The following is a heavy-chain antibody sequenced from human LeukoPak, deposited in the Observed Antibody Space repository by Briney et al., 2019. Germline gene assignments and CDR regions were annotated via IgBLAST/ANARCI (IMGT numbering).Heavy chain of an antibody. J-gene: IGHJ4*02. CDR1: GFTFSTYW. D-gene: IGHD6-13*01. V-gene: IGHV3-7*01. CDR2: IKQDGSEK. CDR3: ARDSAGNDY. Sequence: GGSLRLSREASGFTFSTYWMSWVRRAPGKGLEWVANIKQDGSEKYYVDSVKGRFTISRDNAKNSLYLQMNSLRAEDTAMYYCARDSAGNDYWGQGTLVTVSS.